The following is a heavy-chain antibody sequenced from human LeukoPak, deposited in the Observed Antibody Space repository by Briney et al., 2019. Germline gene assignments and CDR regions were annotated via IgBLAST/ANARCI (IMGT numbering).Heavy chain of an antibody. Sequence: ASVKVSCKASGYTFTSYAINWVRQAPGQGLEWMGWINTNTGNPTYAQGFTGRFVFSLDTSVSTAYLQISSLKAEDTAVYYCASDLTSIRNDYGDYAHHDAFDIWGQGTMVTVSS. D-gene: IGHD4-17*01. CDR1: GYTFTSYA. V-gene: IGHV7-4-1*02. CDR3: ASDLTSIRNDYGDYAHHDAFDI. J-gene: IGHJ3*02. CDR2: INTNTGNP.